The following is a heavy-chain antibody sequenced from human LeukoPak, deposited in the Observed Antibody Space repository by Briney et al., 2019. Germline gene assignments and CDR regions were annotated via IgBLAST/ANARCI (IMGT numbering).Heavy chain of an antibody. CDR2: TYYRSKWYN. J-gene: IGHJ2*01. CDR3: ARGKWELLSHYWCFDL. CDR1: GDSVSSNSAA. D-gene: IGHD1-26*01. Sequence: SQTLSLICAISGDSVSSNSAAWNWIRQSPSRGLEWLGSTYYRSKWYNDYAVSVKSRITINPDTSKNQFSLHLNSVTPEDTAVYYCARGKWELLSHYWCFDLWGRGTLVTVSS. V-gene: IGHV6-1*01.